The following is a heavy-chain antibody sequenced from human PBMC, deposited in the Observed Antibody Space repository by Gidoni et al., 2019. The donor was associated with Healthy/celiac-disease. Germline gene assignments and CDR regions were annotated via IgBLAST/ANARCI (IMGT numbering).Heavy chain of an antibody. D-gene: IGHD6-6*01. Sequence: EVQLVESGGGLVQPGGSRRLSCSASGFTCSSYAMHWVRQAPGKGLEYVSAISSNGGSTYYADSVKGIFTISRDNSKNTLYLQMSSLRAEDTAVYYCVKDAYSSSAGWFDPWGQGTLVTVSS. CDR2: ISSNGGST. J-gene: IGHJ5*02. CDR3: VKDAYSSSAGWFDP. CDR1: GFTCSSYA. V-gene: IGHV3-64D*06.